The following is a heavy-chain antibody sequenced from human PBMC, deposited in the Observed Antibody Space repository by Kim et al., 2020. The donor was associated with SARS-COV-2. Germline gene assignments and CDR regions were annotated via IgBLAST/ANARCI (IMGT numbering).Heavy chain of an antibody. D-gene: IGHD3-3*01. J-gene: IGHJ4*02. CDR3: GSYGLRGSRGGFDY. V-gene: IGHV4-59*01. Sequence: NPPPTSRVTISVDTSKNQFSLKLSSVTAADTAVYYCGSYGLRGSRGGFDYWGQGTLVTVSS.